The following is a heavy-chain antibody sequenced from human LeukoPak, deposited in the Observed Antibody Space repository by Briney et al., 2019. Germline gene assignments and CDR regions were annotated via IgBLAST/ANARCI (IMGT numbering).Heavy chain of an antibody. CDR1: GGSISSYV. CDR3: ARDRGSDGSDQPDP. V-gene: IGHV4-4*07. CDR2: IFSSGTT. Sequence: SETLSLTCTVSGGSISSYVLIWIRQPAGKGLEWIGRIFSSGTTNYNPSLKSRVTMSVDTSKNQFSLKLSSVTAADTAVYYCARDRGSDGSDQPDPWGQGTLVTVSS. D-gene: IGHD3-10*01. J-gene: IGHJ5*02.